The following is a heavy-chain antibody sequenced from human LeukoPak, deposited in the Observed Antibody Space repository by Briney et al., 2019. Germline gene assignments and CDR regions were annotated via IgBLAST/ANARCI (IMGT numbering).Heavy chain of an antibody. D-gene: IGHD2-2*01. J-gene: IGHJ5*02. Sequence: ASVKVSCKASGYTFTSYDINWVRQATGQGLEWMGWMNTNSGNTGHAQKFQGRLTMTRDTSTNTAYMELSSLRSEDTAVYYCARGGDIAVVPAAMVGPWGQGTLVTVSS. CDR1: GYTFTSYD. V-gene: IGHV1-8*01. CDR2: MNTNSGNT. CDR3: ARGGDIAVVPAAMVGP.